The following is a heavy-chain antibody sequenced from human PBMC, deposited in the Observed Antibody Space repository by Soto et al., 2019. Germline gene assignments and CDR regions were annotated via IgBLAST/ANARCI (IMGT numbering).Heavy chain of an antibody. J-gene: IGHJ6*02. D-gene: IGHD5-12*01. CDR3: ARAWLQLYYYGMDV. CDR2: IYYSGST. V-gene: IGHV4-30-4*01. Sequence: QVQLQESGPGLVKPSQTLSLTCTVSGGSISSGDYYWSWIRQPPGKGLEWIGYIYYSGSTYYNPSLKSRVTIAVDTSQNQFALKLSSVTAADTAVYYCARAWLQLYYYGMDVWGQGTTVTVSS. CDR1: GGSISSGDYY.